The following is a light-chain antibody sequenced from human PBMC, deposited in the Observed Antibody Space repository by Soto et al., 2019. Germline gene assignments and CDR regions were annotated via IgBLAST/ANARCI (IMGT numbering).Light chain of an antibody. Sequence: EIVLTQSPGTLSLSPGERASLSCRASQSVSSYLAWYQQKPGQAPRLLIYDISNRATGIPARFSGSGSGTDFTLTISSLEPEDFAVYYCQQRSNWPSTFGQGTRLEIK. CDR3: QQRSNWPST. CDR1: QSVSSY. V-gene: IGKV3-11*01. J-gene: IGKJ5*01. CDR2: DIS.